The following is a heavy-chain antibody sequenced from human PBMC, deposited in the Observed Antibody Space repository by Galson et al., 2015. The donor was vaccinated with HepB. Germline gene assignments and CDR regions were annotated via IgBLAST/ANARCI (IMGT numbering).Heavy chain of an antibody. CDR1: GYSFPSYW. Sequence: QSGAEVKKPGESLKISCKGSGYSFPSYWIGWVRQMPGKGLEWMGIIYPGDSDTRYSPSFQGQVTISADKSISTAYLQWSSLKASDTAMYDCASRMGWLRFGGHDFDIWGQGTMVTVSS. J-gene: IGHJ3*02. CDR3: ASRMGWLRFGGHDFDI. V-gene: IGHV5-51*01. D-gene: IGHD5-12*01. CDR2: IYPGDSDT.